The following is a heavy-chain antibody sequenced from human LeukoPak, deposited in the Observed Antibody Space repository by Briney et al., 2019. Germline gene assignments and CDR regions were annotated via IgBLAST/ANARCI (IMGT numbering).Heavy chain of an antibody. J-gene: IGHJ4*02. D-gene: IGHD6-13*01. CDR2: IYYSGST. CDR1: GGSISSYY. CDR3: ASSSSWYGGWYFDY. V-gene: IGHV4-59*01. Sequence: SETLSLTCTVSGGSISSYYWSWIRQPPGKGLEWIGYIYYSGSTNYNPSLKSRVTISVDTSKNQFSLKLSSVTAADTAVYYCASSSSWYGGWYFDYWGQGTLVTVSS.